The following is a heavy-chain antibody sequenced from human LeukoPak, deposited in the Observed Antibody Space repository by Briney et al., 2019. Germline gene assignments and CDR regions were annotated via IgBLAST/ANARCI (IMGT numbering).Heavy chain of an antibody. D-gene: IGHD3-16*01. CDR2: ISSGSSFI. V-gene: IGHV3-21*01. CDR1: GFTFSTYN. Sequence: GGSLRLSCAASGFTFSTYNMNWVRQAPGKGLEWVSSISSGSSFIYYAGSVKGRFTISRDNAKNSLYLQMDSLRAEDTAVYYCARVLLVHDYYYGMDVWGQGTTVTVSS. J-gene: IGHJ6*02. CDR3: ARVLLVHDYYYGMDV.